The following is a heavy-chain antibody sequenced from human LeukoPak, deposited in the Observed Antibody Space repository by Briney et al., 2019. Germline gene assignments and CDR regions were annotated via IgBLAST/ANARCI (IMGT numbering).Heavy chain of an antibody. CDR3: ARGPPNWGYDY. CDR2: MSPNSGHT. D-gene: IGHD7-27*01. V-gene: IGHV1-8*01. CDR1: GYTFTSYD. Sequence: GASVKVSCKASGYTFTSYDFNWVRQATGQRPEWMGWMSPNSGHTGYAHKSQTTVTMTTNTPITTPYMELSSLRSDDTAVYYCARGPPNWGYDYWGPGTLVTVSS. J-gene: IGHJ4*02.